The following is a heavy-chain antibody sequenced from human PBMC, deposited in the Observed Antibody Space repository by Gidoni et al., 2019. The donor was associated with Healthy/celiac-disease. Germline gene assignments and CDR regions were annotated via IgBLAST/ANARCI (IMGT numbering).Heavy chain of an antibody. CDR3: ARGYCGGDCYLYYYYGMDV. J-gene: IGHJ6*02. Sequence: QVQLQESGPGLVKPSQTLSLTCTVSGGSISSGGYYWSWIRQHPGKGLEWIGYIYYSGSTYYNPSLKSRVTISVDTSKNQFSLKLSSVTAADTAVYYCARGYCGGDCYLYYYYGMDVWGQGTTVTVSS. V-gene: IGHV4-31*03. CDR1: GGSISSGGYY. D-gene: IGHD2-21*02. CDR2: IYYSGST.